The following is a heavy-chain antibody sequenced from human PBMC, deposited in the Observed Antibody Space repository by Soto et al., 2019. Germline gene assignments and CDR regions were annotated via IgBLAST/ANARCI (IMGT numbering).Heavy chain of an antibody. CDR3: ARASRNYFDY. CDR1: GDTITDYY. V-gene: IGHV4-59*01. Sequence: PSETLSLTCTVSGDTITDYYWSWIRQPPGKGLEWIGYIYHSGSTYYNPSLKSRVTISIDTSKTQFSLKLSSVTAADTAVYYCARASRNYFDYWGQGTLVTVS. CDR2: IYHSGST. J-gene: IGHJ4*02.